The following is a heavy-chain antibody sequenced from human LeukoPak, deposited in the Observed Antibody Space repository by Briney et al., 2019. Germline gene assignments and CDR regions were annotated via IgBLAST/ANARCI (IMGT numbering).Heavy chain of an antibody. D-gene: IGHD3-10*01. CDR1: GFTFSSYA. J-gene: IGHJ4*02. CDR3: ARNVGLGELLSSPIDY. Sequence: GGSLRLSCAASGFTFSSYAMSWVRQAPGKGLEWVPAISGSGGSPYYADSVKGRLTISRDNSKNTRYLQMNSLRAEDTTVYYSARNVGLGELLSSPIDYWGQGTLVTVSS. V-gene: IGHV3-23*01. CDR2: ISGSGGSP.